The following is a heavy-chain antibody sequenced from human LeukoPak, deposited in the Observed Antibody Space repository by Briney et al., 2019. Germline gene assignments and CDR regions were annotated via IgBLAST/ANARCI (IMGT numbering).Heavy chain of an antibody. CDR2: IYYSGST. D-gene: IGHD2-15*01. Sequence: PSETLSLTCTVSGGSISSYYWSWIRQPPGKGLEWIGYIYYSGSTNYNPSLKSRVTISVDTSKNQFSLNLSSVTAADTAVYYCARAQYCSGGSCYRESGYYYYYMDVWGKGTTVTVSS. CDR3: ARAQYCSGGSCYRESGYYYYYMDV. CDR1: GGSISSYY. V-gene: IGHV4-59*12. J-gene: IGHJ6*03.